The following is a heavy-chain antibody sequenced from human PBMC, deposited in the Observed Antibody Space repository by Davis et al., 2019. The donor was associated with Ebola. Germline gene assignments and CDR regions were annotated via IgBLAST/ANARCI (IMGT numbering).Heavy chain of an antibody. CDR3: ARDRPLDFFFGDYYGMDV. CDR1: GGSLSHYY. D-gene: IGHD3-16*01. J-gene: IGHJ6*02. V-gene: IGHV4-34*11. Sequence: MPSETLSLTCAVYGGSLSHYYWSWIRQSPGKGRDRTGFISLSGGTYYNPSLKRRVTMSVETSNNQVSLNLRSATAADTAVYYCARDRPLDFFFGDYYGMDVWGQGTTVTVSS. CDR2: ISLSGGT.